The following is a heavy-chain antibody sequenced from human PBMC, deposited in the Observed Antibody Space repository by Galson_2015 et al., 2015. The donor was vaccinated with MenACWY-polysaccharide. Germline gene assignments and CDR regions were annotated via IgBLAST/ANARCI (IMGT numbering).Heavy chain of an antibody. CDR3: ARGYSAYD. J-gene: IGHJ4*02. CDR2: ISASGGST. D-gene: IGHD5-12*01. V-gene: IGHV3-23*01. Sequence: SLRLSCAASGFTFNSHAMSWVRQAPGKGLEWVSAISASGGSTYYVDSVKGRFTISRDNFKNMLFLQMNSLRAEDTALYYCARGYSAYDWGQGTLVAVSA. CDR1: GFTFNSHA.